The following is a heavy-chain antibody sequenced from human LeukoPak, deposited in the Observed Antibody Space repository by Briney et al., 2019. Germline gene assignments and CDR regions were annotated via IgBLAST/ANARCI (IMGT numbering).Heavy chain of an antibody. CDR2: INHSGST. J-gene: IGHJ6*03. V-gene: IGHV4-39*07. CDR1: GGSISTHSYY. CDR3: ARYRVTAGYYYYYYMDV. Sequence: SETLSLTCSVSGGSISTHSYYWGWIRQPPGKGLEWIGEINHSGSTNYNPSLKSRVTISVDTSKNQFSLKLSSVTAADTAVYYCARYRVTAGYYYYYYMDVWGKGTTVTVSS. D-gene: IGHD2-21*02.